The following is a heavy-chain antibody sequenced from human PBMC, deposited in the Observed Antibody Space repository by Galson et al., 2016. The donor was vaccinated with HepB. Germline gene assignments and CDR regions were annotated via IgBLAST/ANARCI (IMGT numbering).Heavy chain of an antibody. CDR2: ISGGSSHM. D-gene: IGHD6-19*01. CDR1: AFTFSSYT. V-gene: IGHV3-21*01. J-gene: IGHJ4*02. CDR3: ARGSGYTSAWYPGGIRY. Sequence: SLRLSCADSAFTFSSYTMTWVRQAPGKGLEWLSSISGGSSHMFYADSVKGRFTISRDNTKNSLYLQMDSLRAEDTAIYYCARGSGYTSAWYPGGIRYWGQGTLVTVS.